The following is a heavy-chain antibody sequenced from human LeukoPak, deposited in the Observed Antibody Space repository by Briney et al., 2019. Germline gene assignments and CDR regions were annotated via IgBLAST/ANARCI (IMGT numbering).Heavy chain of an antibody. CDR2: IKQAANEK. Sequence: GGSLRLSCGASGFTFSRYWVRGVPAAPGGGLEWVANIKQAANEKCYVDSVNGRLTISRDNANNSLYRQMSSLRAEDTAVYYCASGRWDFDFWAQGPLVTVSS. D-gene: IGHD4-23*01. J-gene: IGHJ4*02. V-gene: IGHV3-7*01. CDR3: ASGRWDFDF. CDR1: GFTFSRYW.